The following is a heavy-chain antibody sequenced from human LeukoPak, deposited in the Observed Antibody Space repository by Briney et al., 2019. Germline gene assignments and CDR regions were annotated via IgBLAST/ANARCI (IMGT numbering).Heavy chain of an antibody. CDR2: INSDGSST. J-gene: IGHJ3*02. CDR3: ARLGGYGPIDAFDI. D-gene: IGHD3-16*01. V-gene: IGHV3-74*01. CDR1: GFTFSSYW. Sequence: PGGSLRLSCAASGFTFSSYWMHWVGQAPGKGLGWFSRINSDGSSTSYADSGKGRFTISRDNAKNTLYLQMNSLRAEDTAVYYCARLGGYGPIDAFDIWGQGTMVTVSS.